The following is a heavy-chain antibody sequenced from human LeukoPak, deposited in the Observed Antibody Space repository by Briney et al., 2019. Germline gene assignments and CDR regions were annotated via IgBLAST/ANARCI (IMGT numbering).Heavy chain of an antibody. CDR3: ARTGDYGANSDY. CDR1: GYSINSGYY. V-gene: IGHV4-38-2*02. Sequence: SETLSLTCTVSGYSINSGYYWAWIRQSPGKGLDWIGTIYRSGSTYHNPSLKSRVTISVDKSKNQFSLRLRSVTAADTAVYYCARTGDYGANSDYWGQGILVTVSS. D-gene: IGHD4/OR15-4a*01. J-gene: IGHJ4*02. CDR2: IYRSGST.